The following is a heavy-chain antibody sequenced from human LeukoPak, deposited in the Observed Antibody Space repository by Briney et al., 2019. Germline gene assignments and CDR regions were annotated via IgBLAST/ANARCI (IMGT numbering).Heavy chain of an antibody. CDR3: ARDHDTTYYFDY. D-gene: IGHD1-26*01. CDR1: GFAVSSNY. V-gene: IGHV3-66*02. J-gene: IGHJ4*02. CDR2: IYSGGST. Sequence: PGGSLRLSCAASGFAVSSNYMSWVRQAPGKGLESVSVIYSGGSTYYADSVTARFTISRDNSKNTLYLQMNSLRAEDTAVYYCARDHDTTYYFDYWGQGTLVTVSS.